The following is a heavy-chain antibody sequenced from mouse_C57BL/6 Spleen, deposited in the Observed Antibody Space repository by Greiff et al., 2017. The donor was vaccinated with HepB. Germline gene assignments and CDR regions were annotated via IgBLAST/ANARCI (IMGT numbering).Heavy chain of an antibody. Sequence: EVQLVESGGGLVKPGGSLKLSCAASGFTFSSYTMSWVRQTPEKRLEWVATISGGGGNTYYPDSVKGRFTISRDNAKNTLYLQMSSLRSEDTALYYCARDGSSRYWYFDVWGTGTTVTVSS. CDR3: ARDGSSRYWYFDV. V-gene: IGHV5-9*01. D-gene: IGHD1-1*01. CDR1: GFTFSSYT. J-gene: IGHJ1*03. CDR2: ISGGGGNT.